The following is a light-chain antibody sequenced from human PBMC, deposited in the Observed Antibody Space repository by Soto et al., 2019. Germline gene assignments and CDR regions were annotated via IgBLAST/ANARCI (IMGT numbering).Light chain of an antibody. Sequence: IQLTQSPSSLSASVGDRVTITCRASQGISSYLAWYQQKPGKAPKLLIYAASTLQSGVPSRFSGSGSGTDFTLTISCLQPEDFATYYCQQLNSYLWTFGHGTKVEIK. CDR2: AAS. CDR3: QQLNSYLWT. J-gene: IGKJ1*01. V-gene: IGKV1-9*01. CDR1: QGISSY.